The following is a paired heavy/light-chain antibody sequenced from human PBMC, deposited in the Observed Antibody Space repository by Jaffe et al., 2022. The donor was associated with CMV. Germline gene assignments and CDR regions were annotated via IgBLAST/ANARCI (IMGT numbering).Light chain of an antibody. J-gene: IGKJ3*01. Sequence: DIQMTQSPSSLSASVGDRVTITCRASQSISSYLNWYQQKPGKAPKLLIYAASSLQSGVPSRFSGSGSGTDFTLTISSLQPEDFATYYCQQSYSTPEFTFGPGTKVDIK. CDR2: AAS. CDR1: QSISSY. V-gene: IGKV1-39*01. CDR3: QQSYSTPEFT.
Heavy chain of an antibody. CDR2: MNPNSGNT. Sequence: QVQLVQSGAEVKKPGASVKVSCKASGYTFTSYDINWVRQATGQGLEWMGWMNPNSGNTGYAQKFQGRVTMTRNTSISTAYMELSSLRSEDTAVYYCAINYYDSSGYYLNEYYFDYWGQGTLVTVSS. CDR3: AINYYDSSGYYLNEYYFDY. D-gene: IGHD3-22*01. J-gene: IGHJ4*02. V-gene: IGHV1-8*01. CDR1: GYTFTSYD.